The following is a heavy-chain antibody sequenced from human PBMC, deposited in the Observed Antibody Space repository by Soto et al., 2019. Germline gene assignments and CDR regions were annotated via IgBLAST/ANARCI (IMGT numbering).Heavy chain of an antibody. CDR3: ARVRCTSTSCYVPYYFDY. J-gene: IGHJ4*02. CDR2: IRSKAYGGTT. CDR1: GLSFGDYA. V-gene: IGHV3-49*03. D-gene: IGHD2-2*01. Sequence: EVQLVESGGGLVQPGRSLRLSCTASGLSFGDYAMSWLRQAPGKGLEWVGFIRSKAYGGTTENAASVKGRFTISRDDSTSIAYLQMNSLKTEDTAVYYCARVRCTSTSCYVPYYFDYWGQGTLVTVSS.